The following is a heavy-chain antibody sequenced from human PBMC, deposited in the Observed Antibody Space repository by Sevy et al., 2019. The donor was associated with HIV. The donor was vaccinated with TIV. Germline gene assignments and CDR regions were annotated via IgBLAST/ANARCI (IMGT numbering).Heavy chain of an antibody. V-gene: IGHV3-74*01. CDR3: ARVVGATPDYIDH. D-gene: IGHD1-26*01. CDR2: INTGGSNT. CDR1: GFTFSSYW. Sequence: GGSLRLSCVASGFTFSSYWMFWVRQAPGKGLVWVSRINTGGSNTSYADSVKGRFTISRDNAKNTLYLQMNSLRAEDTAVYYCARVVGATPDYIDHWGQGTLVTVSS. J-gene: IGHJ4*02.